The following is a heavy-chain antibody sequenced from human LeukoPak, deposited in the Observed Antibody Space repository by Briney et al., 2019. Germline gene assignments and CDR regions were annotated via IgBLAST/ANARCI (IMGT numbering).Heavy chain of an antibody. D-gene: IGHD1-26*01. Sequence: PSETLSLTCTVSGGSISRGDYYWSWIRQPPGKGLEWIGYNYYSGSTYYNPSLKSRVTISVDTSKNQFSLKLSYVTAADTAVYYCARVIGGSYGTFDIWGQGTMVTVSS. CDR3: ARVIGGSYGTFDI. J-gene: IGHJ3*02. V-gene: IGHV4-30-4*01. CDR2: NYYSGST. CDR1: GGSISRGDYY.